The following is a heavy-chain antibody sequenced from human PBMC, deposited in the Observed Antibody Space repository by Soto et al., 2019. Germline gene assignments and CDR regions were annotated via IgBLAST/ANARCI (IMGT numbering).Heavy chain of an antibody. CDR2: ISWNSGSI. J-gene: IGHJ6*03. Sequence: EVQLVESGGGLVQPGRSLRLSCAASGFTFDDYAMHWVRQAPGKGLEWVSGISWNSGSIGYADSVKGRFTISRDNAKNSLYLQMNSLRAEDTAFYYWAKDGAAAGNSKGPYYYYYSYMDVG. D-gene: IGHD6-13*01. V-gene: IGHV3-9*01. CDR3: AKDGAAAGNSKGPYYYYYSYMDV. CDR1: GFTFDDYA.